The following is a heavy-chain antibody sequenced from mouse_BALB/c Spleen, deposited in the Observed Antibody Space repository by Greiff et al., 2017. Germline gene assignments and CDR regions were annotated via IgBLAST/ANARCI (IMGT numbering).Heavy chain of an antibody. CDR1: GYTFSSYW. CDR3: AGGGYDVGFAY. CDR2: ILPGSGST. D-gene: IGHD2-2*01. Sequence: QVQLKESGAELMKPGASVKISCKATGYTFSSYWIEWVKQRPGHGLEWIGEILPGSGSTNYNEKFKGKATFTADTSSNTAYMQLSSLTSEDSAVYYCAGGGYDVGFAYWGQGTLVTVSA. J-gene: IGHJ3*01. V-gene: IGHV1-9*01.